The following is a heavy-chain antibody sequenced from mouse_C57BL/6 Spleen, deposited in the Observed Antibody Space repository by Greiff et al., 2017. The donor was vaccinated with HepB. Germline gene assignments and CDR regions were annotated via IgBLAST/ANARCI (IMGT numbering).Heavy chain of an antibody. CDR1: GFTFSSYA. V-gene: IGHV5-4*01. CDR2: ISDGGSYT. D-gene: IGHD2-3*01. CDR3: ARVCGKFYDGYYGYFDY. Sequence: EVQRVESGGGLVKPGGSLKLSCAASGFTFSSYAMSWVRQTPEKRLEWVATISDGGSYTYYPDNVKGRFTISRDNAKNNLYLQMSQLKSEDTAMYYCARVCGKFYDGYYGYFDYWGQGTTLTVSS. J-gene: IGHJ2*01.